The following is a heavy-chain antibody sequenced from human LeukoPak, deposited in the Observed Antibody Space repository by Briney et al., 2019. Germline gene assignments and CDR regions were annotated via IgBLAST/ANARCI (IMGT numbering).Heavy chain of an antibody. V-gene: IGHV3-9*01. CDR1: GFTFDDYA. J-gene: IGHJ4*02. Sequence: GESLRLSCAASGFTFDDYAMHWVRQAPGRGLEWVSSINWNSATIAYADSVKGRFTISRDNAKNSLSLQMNSLRPDDTAFYYCAKAIYSTSPGYFFDYWGQGTLVTVSS. CDR2: INWNSATI. D-gene: IGHD2-2*01. CDR3: AKAIYSTSPGYFFDY.